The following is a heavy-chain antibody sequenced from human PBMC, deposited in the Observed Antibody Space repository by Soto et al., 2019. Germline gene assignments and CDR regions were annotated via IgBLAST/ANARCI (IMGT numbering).Heavy chain of an antibody. CDR3: ARAQATIVVVSR. J-gene: IGHJ4*02. Sequence: QLQLQESGPGLVKPSETLSLTCTVSGGSISSSSYYWGWIRQPPGKGLEWIGSIYYSGSTYYNPSLKSRVTISVDTSKHQFSLKLSSVTAADTAVYYCARAQATIVVVSRWGQGTLVTVSS. V-gene: IGHV4-39*01. CDR2: IYYSGST. D-gene: IGHD2-15*01. CDR1: GGSISSSSYY.